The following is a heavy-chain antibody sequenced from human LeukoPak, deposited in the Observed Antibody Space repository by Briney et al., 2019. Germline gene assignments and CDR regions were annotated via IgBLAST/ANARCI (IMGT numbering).Heavy chain of an antibody. CDR1: GYTFTSYD. V-gene: IGHV1-8*03. D-gene: IGHD3-3*01. J-gene: IGHJ6*03. Sequence: ASVKVSCKASGYTFTSYDINWVRQATGQGLEWMGWMNPNSGNTGYAQKFQGRVTITRNTSISTAYMELSSLRSEDTAVCYCARGRVSHYDFWSGYYGYYYMDVWGKGTTVTVSS. CDR3: ARGRVSHYDFWSGYYGYYYMDV. CDR2: MNPNSGNT.